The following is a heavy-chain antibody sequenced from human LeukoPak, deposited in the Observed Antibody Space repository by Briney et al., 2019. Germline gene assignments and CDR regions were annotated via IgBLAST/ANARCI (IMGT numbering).Heavy chain of an antibody. J-gene: IGHJ5*02. Sequence: SETLSLTCTVSGGSISSGGYYWSWIRQHPGKGLEWIGYIYYSGSTYYNPSLKSRVTISIDTSKNQFSLKLSSVTAADTAVYYCARSSPPDSSGYYLAYNWFDPWGQGTLVTVSS. CDR2: IYYSGST. CDR3: ARSSPPDSSGYYLAYNWFDP. V-gene: IGHV4-31*03. D-gene: IGHD3-22*01. CDR1: GGSISSGGYY.